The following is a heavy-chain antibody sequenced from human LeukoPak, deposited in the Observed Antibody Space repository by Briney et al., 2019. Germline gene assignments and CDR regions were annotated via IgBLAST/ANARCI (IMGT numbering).Heavy chain of an antibody. V-gene: IGHV4-39*07. CDR3: ARVYYSSSYDYWYFDL. J-gene: IGHJ2*01. CDR1: GGLIPISTYY. D-gene: IGHD6-13*01. Sequence: PSETLSLSCTVSGGLIPISTYYWSWIRQPPGKGLEWIGEINHSGSTNYNPSLKSRVTISVDTSKNQFSLKLSSVTAADTAVYYCARVYYSSSYDYWYFDLWGRGTLVTVSS. CDR2: INHSGST.